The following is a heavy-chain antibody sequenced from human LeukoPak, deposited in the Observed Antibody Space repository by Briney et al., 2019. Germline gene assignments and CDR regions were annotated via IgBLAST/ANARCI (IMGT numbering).Heavy chain of an antibody. CDR3: ARDVGFDAFDI. V-gene: IGHV3-21*01. CDR2: ISGSSTSI. J-gene: IGHJ3*02. CDR1: GVNVSDFY. Sequence: GGSLRLSCTASGVNVSDFYMNWVRQAPGKGLEWVASISGSSTSIYYADSVKGRFTISRDNAKNSLYLQMNSLRAEDTAVYYCARDVGFDAFDIWGQGTMVTVSS.